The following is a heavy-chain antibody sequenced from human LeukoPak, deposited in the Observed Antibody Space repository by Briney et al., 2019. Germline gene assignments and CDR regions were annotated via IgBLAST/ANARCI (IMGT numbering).Heavy chain of an antibody. D-gene: IGHD1-26*01. CDR3: ARGKISSLGDFDY. CDR2: MNPNSGNT. CDR1: GYTFTSYD. J-gene: IGHJ4*02. V-gene: IGHV1-8*03. Sequence: ASVKVSCKASGYTFTSYDINWVRQATGQGLEWMGWMNPNSGNTSYAQKFQGRVTITRNTSISTAYMELSSLRSEDTAVYYCARGKISSLGDFDYWGQGTLVTVSS.